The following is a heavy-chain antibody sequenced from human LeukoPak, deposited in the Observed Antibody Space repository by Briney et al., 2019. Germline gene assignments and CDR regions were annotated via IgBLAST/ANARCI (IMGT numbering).Heavy chain of an antibody. D-gene: IGHD1-14*01. CDR3: AKDITPVLPDAFDI. CDR2: ISWNSGSI. CDR1: GFTFDDYA. J-gene: IGHJ3*02. Sequence: GGSLRLSCAASGFTFDDYAMHWVRQAPGKGLEWVSGISWNSGSIGYADSVKGRFTISRDNAKNSLYLQMNSLRAEDTALYYCAKDITPVLPDAFDIWGQGTMVTVSS. V-gene: IGHV3-9*01.